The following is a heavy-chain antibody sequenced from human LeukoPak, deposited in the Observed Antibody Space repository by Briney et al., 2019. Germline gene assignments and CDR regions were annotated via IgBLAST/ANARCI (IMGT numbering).Heavy chain of an antibody. J-gene: IGHJ4*02. D-gene: IGHD4-11*01. Sequence: GGSLRLSCAASGFIFRTYAMSWVRQAPGKGLEWVSALSGSGDKTFYADSVKGRFTISRDNSKNTLYLQMNSLRAEDTAVYYCAKDLNYGYDYWGQGTLVTVSS. CDR2: LSGSGDKT. CDR1: GFIFRTYA. CDR3: AKDLNYGYDY. V-gene: IGHV3-23*01.